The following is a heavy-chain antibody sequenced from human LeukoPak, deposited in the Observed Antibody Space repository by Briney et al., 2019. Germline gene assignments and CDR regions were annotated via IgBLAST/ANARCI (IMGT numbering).Heavy chain of an antibody. D-gene: IGHD6-19*01. J-gene: IGHJ4*02. V-gene: IGHV3-74*01. CDR3: ARKLAGLFDY. CDR1: GFTFSSYW. Sequence: GGSLRLSCAASGFTFSSYWMHWVRQAPGKGLVWVAHINSDGSITNYADSVTGRFTISRDNAENMVYLQMNSLGAEDTAVYYCARKLAGLFDYWGQGTLVTVSS. CDR2: INSDGSIT.